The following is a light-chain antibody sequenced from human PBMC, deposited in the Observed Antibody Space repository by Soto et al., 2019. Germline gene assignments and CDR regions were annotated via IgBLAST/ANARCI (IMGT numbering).Light chain of an antibody. Sequence: QSVLTQPPSASGTPGQRVTMSCSGSSSNIGSDDVSWYRQLPGVAPKLLISRNNQRPSGVPDRFSGSKSGTSASLAISGLRSDDEADYYCAAWDKSLSAWVFGGGTKLTVL. J-gene: IGLJ3*02. V-gene: IGLV1-47*01. CDR2: RNN. CDR1: SSNIGSDD. CDR3: AAWDKSLSAWV.